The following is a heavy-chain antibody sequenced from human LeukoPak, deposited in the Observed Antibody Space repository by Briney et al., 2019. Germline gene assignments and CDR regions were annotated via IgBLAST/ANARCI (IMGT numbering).Heavy chain of an antibody. CDR1: GGSINNFY. Sequence: SETPSLTCIVSGGSINNFYWSWIRQPPGKGLEWIGYIYHNGKTKYNPSLTSRVSISIDTSKNQFSLRLTSVTAADTAVYYCARELPRSTTFLDYWGQGTLVTVSS. V-gene: IGHV4-59*01. CDR2: IYHNGKT. CDR3: ARELPRSTTFLDY. D-gene: IGHD1-14*01. J-gene: IGHJ4*02.